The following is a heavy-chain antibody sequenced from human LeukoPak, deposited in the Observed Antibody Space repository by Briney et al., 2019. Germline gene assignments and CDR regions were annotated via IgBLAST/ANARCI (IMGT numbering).Heavy chain of an antibody. CDR1: GFTFSTYW. J-gene: IGHJ4*02. D-gene: IGHD3-10*01. V-gene: IGHV3-7*01. Sequence: GGSLRLSCGASGFTFSTYWMSWVRQAPGKGLEWVANIKQDGSDKNYVDSVEGRFTISRDNSKNSLYLHMNSLRAEDTAVYFCATHYGSGSSPLDYWGQGTLVTVSS. CDR3: ATHYGSGSSPLDY. CDR2: IKQDGSDK.